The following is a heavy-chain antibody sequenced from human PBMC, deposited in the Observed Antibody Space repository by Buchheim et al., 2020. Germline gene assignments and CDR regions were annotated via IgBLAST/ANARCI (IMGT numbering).Heavy chain of an antibody. D-gene: IGHD3-9*01. CDR2: ISYDGSNK. Sequence: QVQLVESGGGVVQPGRSLRLSCAASGFTFSSYGMHWVRQAPGKGLEWVAVISYDGSNKYYADSVKGRFTISRDNSKNTLYLQMNSLRAEDTAVYYRAKGGVLRYFDWRYYFDYWGQGTL. J-gene: IGHJ4*02. CDR1: GFTFSSYG. CDR3: AKGGVLRYFDWRYYFDY. V-gene: IGHV3-30*18.